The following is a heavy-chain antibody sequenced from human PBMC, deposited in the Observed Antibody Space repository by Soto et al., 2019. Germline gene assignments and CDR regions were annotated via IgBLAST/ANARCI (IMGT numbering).Heavy chain of an antibody. CDR1: RGTFSSYA. Sequence: QVQLVQSGAEVKKPGSSVKVSCKASRGTFSSYAISWVRQAPGQGLEWMGGIIPIFGTANYAQKFQGRVTITADESTSTAYMELSSLRSEDTAVYYCASPSVGYDSSGGPFDYWGQGTLVTVSS. CDR2: IIPIFGTA. CDR3: ASPSVGYDSSGGPFDY. D-gene: IGHD3-22*01. J-gene: IGHJ4*02. V-gene: IGHV1-69*01.